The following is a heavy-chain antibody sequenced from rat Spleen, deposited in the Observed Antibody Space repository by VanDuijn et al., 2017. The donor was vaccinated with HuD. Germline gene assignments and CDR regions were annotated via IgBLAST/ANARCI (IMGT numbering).Heavy chain of an antibody. CDR2: ISSGGGGT. CDR1: GFTFSDYY. V-gene: IGHV5-22*01. Sequence: EVQLVESGGGLVQPGRSMKLSCAASGFTFSDYYMAWVRQAPKKGLEWVASISSGGGGTYYGDSVKGRFTISRDNAKSTLYLQMSSLRSEDTAIYYCTRESYYYSAPGYCFDYWGQGVMVTVSS. D-gene: IGHD1-1*01. CDR3: TRESYYYSAPGYCFDY. J-gene: IGHJ2*01.